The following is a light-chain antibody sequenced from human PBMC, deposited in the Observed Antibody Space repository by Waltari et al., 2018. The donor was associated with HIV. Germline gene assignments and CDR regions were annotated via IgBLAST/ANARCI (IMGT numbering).Light chain of an antibody. J-gene: IGLJ3*02. Sequence: TQSPSASGAPGQRVTLTCSAVTSNIASDSIYWYQQVPGTAPNLLIFRGDQRASGFPDRFSGSKSGASSSLAIRGLQSDDEADYYCAAWTDIMSGWLFGGGTKLTVL. CDR2: RGD. CDR3: AAWTDIMSGWL. CDR1: TSNIASDS. V-gene: IGLV1-47*01.